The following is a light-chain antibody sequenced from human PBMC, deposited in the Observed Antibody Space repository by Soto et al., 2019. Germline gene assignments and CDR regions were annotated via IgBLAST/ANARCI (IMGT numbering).Light chain of an antibody. CDR2: DAS. Sequence: EIVLTQSPATLSLSPGERATLSCRTSQNVNRYLAWYQQKPGQAPRLLIFDASNRATGIPARFSGSGSGTDFTLTVSSLEPEDFAVYYCQQRGQWLTTFGQGTRLEIK. V-gene: IGKV3-11*01. J-gene: IGKJ5*01. CDR3: QQRGQWLTT. CDR1: QNVNRY.